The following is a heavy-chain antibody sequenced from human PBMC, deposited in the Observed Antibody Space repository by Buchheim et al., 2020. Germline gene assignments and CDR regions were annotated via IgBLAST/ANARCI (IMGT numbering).Heavy chain of an antibody. CDR2: IYYSGGT. CDR3: ARDRAEQLAPDPYWYFDL. Sequence: QVQLQESGPGLVKPSETLSLTCTVPGGSISSHFWSWIRQPPGKGLEWIGYIYYSGGTNYNSSLKNRATISVDTSKNQFSLKRSSVTAADTAVYYCARDRAEQLAPDPYWYFDLWGRGTL. CDR1: GGSISSHF. J-gene: IGHJ2*01. V-gene: IGHV4-59*11. D-gene: IGHD1-26*01.